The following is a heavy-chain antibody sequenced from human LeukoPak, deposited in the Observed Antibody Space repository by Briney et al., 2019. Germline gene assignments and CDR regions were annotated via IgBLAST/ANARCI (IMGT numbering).Heavy chain of an antibody. CDR3: ARAGVINYFDY. V-gene: IGHV1-69*13. D-gene: IGHD3-10*01. Sequence: FSVKVSCKASVGTFSSYVFSWVRQAPGQGLEWMGGIIPIFGTANNAQKFQGRVTLTAAESTTTAYMELSSLRSEDTAVYYCARAGVINYFDYWGQGTLVTVSS. CDR2: IIPIFGTA. J-gene: IGHJ4*02. CDR1: VGTFSSYV.